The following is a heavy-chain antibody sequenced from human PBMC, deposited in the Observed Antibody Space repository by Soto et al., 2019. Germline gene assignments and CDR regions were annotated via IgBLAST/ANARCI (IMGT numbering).Heavy chain of an antibody. D-gene: IGHD3-22*01. CDR1: GGSFSGYY. CDR2: INHSGST. V-gene: IGHV4-34*01. J-gene: IGHJ4*02. Sequence: SETLSLTCAVYGGSFSGYYWNWIRQPPGKGLEWIGEINHSGSTNYNPSLKSRVTISVDTSKNQFSLKLTSVTAADTAVYYCARGRTYYYDSKRGFDYWGQGTLVTVSS. CDR3: ARGRTYYYDSKRGFDY.